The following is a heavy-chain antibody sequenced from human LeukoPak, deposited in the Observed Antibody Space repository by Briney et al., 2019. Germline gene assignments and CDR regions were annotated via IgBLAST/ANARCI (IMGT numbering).Heavy chain of an antibody. CDR3: ARDLNTMGRSGYFDY. D-gene: IGHD3-10*01. Sequence: GRSLRLSCAASGFTFGTYAMYWVRQVPGKGLEWVAIIWYDGSEKYYADSVKGRFTISRDNSKNTLYLQMNSLRAEDTAVYYCARDLNTMGRSGYFDYWGQGTLVTVSS. V-gene: IGHV3-33*01. J-gene: IGHJ4*02. CDR1: GFTFGTYA. CDR2: IWYDGSEK.